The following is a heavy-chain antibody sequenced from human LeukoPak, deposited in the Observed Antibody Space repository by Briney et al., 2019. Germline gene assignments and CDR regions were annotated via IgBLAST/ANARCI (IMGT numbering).Heavy chain of an antibody. J-gene: IGHJ4*02. V-gene: IGHV3-21*01. CDR2: ISSSSSYI. Sequence: GGSLRLSCAASGFTFSSYSMNWVRQAPGKGLEWVSSISSSSSYIYYADSVKGRFTISRDNAKNSLYPQMNSLRAEDTAVYYCARGRFLEWLPTSIDYWGQGTLVTVSS. CDR3: ARGRFLEWLPTSIDY. D-gene: IGHD3-3*01. CDR1: GFTFSSYS.